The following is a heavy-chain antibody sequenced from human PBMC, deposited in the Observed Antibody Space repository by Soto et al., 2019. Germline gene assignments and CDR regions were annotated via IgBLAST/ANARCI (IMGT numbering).Heavy chain of an antibody. D-gene: IGHD2-2*01. Sequence: ASVKVSCKASGYTFSGYCMHWVRQAPGQGLEWMGWINPNSGGTNYAQKFQGWVTMTRDTSISTAYMELSRLRSDDTAVYYCAREWGCSSTSCYPYYMDVWGKGTPVTVSS. CDR1: GYTFSGYC. V-gene: IGHV1-2*04. J-gene: IGHJ6*03. CDR3: AREWGCSSTSCYPYYMDV. CDR2: INPNSGGT.